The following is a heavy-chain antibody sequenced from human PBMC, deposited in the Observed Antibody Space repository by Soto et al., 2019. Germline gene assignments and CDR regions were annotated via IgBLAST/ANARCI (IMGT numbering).Heavy chain of an antibody. CDR3: GIADLKPTCYALDC. D-gene: IGHD2-15*01. J-gene: IGHJ3*01. Sequence: QPVGSLRLSCAASGVTFSSYDMHWIRQATGKGLEWVSAIGTAGDTYYPGSVKGRFTLSRENAKNSLYLQMHSLRAGDTAVYYCGIADLKPTCYALDCWGQGPMVT. CDR1: GVTFSSYD. V-gene: IGHV3-13*01. CDR2: IGTAGDT.